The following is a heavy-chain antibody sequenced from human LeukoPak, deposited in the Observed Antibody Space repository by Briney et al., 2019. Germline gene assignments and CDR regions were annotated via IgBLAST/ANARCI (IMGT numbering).Heavy chain of an antibody. J-gene: IGHJ6*02. V-gene: IGHV3-23*01. Sequence: GASLRLSCAASGFTFSSYAMSWVRQAPGKGLEWVSAISGSGGSTYYADSVKGRFTISRDNPKNTLYLQMNSLRAEDTAVYYCAKDGRGATMFYYGMDVWGQGTTVTVSS. D-gene: IGHD1-26*01. CDR3: AKDGRGATMFYYGMDV. CDR2: ISGSGGST. CDR1: GFTFSSYA.